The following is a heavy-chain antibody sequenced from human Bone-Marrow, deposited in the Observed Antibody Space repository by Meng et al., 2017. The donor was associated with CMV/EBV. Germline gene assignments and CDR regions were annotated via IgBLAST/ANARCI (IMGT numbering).Heavy chain of an antibody. D-gene: IGHD3-16*01. Sequence: GGSLRLSCAASGFTFSSSWMSWVRQAPGKGLEWVANMNQDGSHKYYVDSVKGRFTISADNAKNSLYLQMNSLRAEDTAVYYCSKNGGWLIEHWGQGTMVTVSS. V-gene: IGHV3-7*01. CDR2: MNQDGSHK. J-gene: IGHJ1*01. CDR1: GFTFSSSW. CDR3: SKNGGWLIEH.